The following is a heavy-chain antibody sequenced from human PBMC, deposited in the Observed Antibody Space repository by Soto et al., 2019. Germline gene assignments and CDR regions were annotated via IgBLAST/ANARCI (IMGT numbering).Heavy chain of an antibody. D-gene: IGHD4-17*01. J-gene: IGHJ6*02. CDR2: IDPSDSYT. CDR3: ARLYGGNSGMDV. CDR1: EYSFSSYW. V-gene: IGHV5-10-1*01. Sequence: GESLKISCKASEYSFSSYWVTWVRQMPGKGLEWMGRIDPSDSYTNYNPPFQGHVTISVDKSISTAYLQWSSLKASDTAMYYCARLYGGNSGMDVWGQGTTVTVSS.